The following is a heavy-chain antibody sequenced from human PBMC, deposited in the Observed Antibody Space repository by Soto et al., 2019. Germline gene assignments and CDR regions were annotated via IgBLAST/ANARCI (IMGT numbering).Heavy chain of an antibody. Sequence: PSETLSLTCTVSGGSISSSSYYCGWIRQPPGKGLEWIGSIYYTGTTTYSPSLKSRLTISLDASKSQLSLNLRSVSAADTAVYFCARLGGYYQAFDYWGHGALVTVSS. CDR2: IYYTGTT. J-gene: IGHJ4*01. CDR3: ARLGGYYQAFDY. D-gene: IGHD3-22*01. V-gene: IGHV4-39*07. CDR1: GGSISSSSYY.